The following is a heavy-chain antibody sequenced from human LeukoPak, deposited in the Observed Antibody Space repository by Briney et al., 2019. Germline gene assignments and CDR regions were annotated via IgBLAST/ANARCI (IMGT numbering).Heavy chain of an antibody. J-gene: IGHJ4*02. V-gene: IGHV3-7*01. Sequence: PGGSLRLSCEASGFTFSTYRMAWVRQAPGKGLEWVATITEDGSGKYHVDSVRGRFTVSRDNTNKLLFLQMNSLRAEDTAVYHCAKARYSSGLDYWGQGTLVSVS. CDR1: GFTFSTYR. CDR2: ITEDGSGK. D-gene: IGHD6-19*01. CDR3: AKARYSSGLDY.